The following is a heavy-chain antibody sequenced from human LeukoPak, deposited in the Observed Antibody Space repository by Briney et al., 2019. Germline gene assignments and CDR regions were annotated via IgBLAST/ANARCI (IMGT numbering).Heavy chain of an antibody. Sequence: GGSLRLSCAASGFTFRDYAMTWVRQAPGEGLEWVSAISGSGASTYYADSVKGRFTISRDNSKNTLYLQMNSLRAEDTAVYYCARDPRYSSGWYISDAFDIWGQGTMVTVSS. CDR2: ISGSGAST. V-gene: IGHV3-23*01. D-gene: IGHD6-19*01. J-gene: IGHJ3*02. CDR3: ARDPRYSSGWYISDAFDI. CDR1: GFTFRDYA.